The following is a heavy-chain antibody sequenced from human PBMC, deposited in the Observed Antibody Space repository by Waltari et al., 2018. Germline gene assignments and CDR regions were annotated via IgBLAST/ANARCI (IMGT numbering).Heavy chain of an antibody. J-gene: IGHJ4*02. D-gene: IGHD6-13*01. Sequence: EVQLVQSGAEVKKPGESLKISCKGSGYSFTSYWIGWVRQMPGKGLEWMGSIYPGDPTTRYSPSFQGQVTISADKSLSTAYLQWSSLKASDTAMYDCARGYSSSWAYFDYWGQGTLVTVSS. CDR1: GYSFTSYW. CDR2: IYPGDPTT. CDR3: ARGYSSSWAYFDY. V-gene: IGHV5-51*01.